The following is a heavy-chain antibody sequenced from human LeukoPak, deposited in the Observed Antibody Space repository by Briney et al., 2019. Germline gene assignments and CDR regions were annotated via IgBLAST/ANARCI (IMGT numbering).Heavy chain of an antibody. Sequence: PGGSLRLSCAASGFTFSSYWMNWVRQAPGKGLEWVANIKQDGTEKYYVDSVKGRFTISRDNSKNTLYLQMNSLRAEDTAVYYCARSSSPSLVDYWGQGTLVTVSS. CDR1: GFTFSSYW. J-gene: IGHJ4*02. V-gene: IGHV3-7*01. CDR3: ARSSSPSLVDY. CDR2: IKQDGTEK. D-gene: IGHD6-13*01.